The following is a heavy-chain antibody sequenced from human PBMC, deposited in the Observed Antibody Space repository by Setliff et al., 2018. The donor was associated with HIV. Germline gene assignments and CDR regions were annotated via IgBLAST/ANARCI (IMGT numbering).Heavy chain of an antibody. CDR3: ASLKGHYFDTSGYYNNWFDP. V-gene: IGHV4-30-4*08. CDR1: DSGTYY. J-gene: IGHJ5*02. D-gene: IGHD3-22*01. Sequence: SETLSLTCTVSDSGTYYWSWIRQPPGKGLEWIGYIYHTGITYYNPSLKSRVTISLDTPKNQFSLKLSAVTAADTAVYYCASLKGHYFDTSGYYNNWFDPWGQGTLVTVSS. CDR2: IYHTGIT.